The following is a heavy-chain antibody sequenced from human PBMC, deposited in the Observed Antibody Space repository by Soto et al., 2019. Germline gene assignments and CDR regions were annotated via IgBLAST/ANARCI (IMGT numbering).Heavy chain of an antibody. CDR1: GFAFSTHA. Sequence: GGSLRLSCAASGFAFSTHAMNWVRQAPGKGLAWVSSITPSGDNTYYADSVKGRFTISRDNSKNTLSLQMNSLRDEDSAVYYCARFEIVAIDYYGMDVWGQGTTVTVCS. CDR3: ARFEIVAIDYYGMDV. CDR2: ITPSGDNT. J-gene: IGHJ6*02. V-gene: IGHV3-23*01. D-gene: IGHD5-12*01.